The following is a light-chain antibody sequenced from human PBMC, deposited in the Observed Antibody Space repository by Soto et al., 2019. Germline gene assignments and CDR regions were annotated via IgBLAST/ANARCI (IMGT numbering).Light chain of an antibody. CDR2: GAS. CDR1: QSISSSY. V-gene: IGKV3-20*01. CDR3: QQYGSSPLT. Sequence: EIVLTQSPGTVSLSPGERATLSCRASQSISSSYLAWYQQKPGQAPRLLIHGASSRATGIPDRFSGRESGTVFTLTISRLEPEDFGVYFCQQYGSSPLTFGGGTKVEIK. J-gene: IGKJ4*01.